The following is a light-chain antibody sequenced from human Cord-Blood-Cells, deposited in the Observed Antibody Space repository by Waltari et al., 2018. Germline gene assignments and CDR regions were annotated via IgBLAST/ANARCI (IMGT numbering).Light chain of an antibody. CDR1: QDISNY. V-gene: IGKV1-33*01. J-gene: IGKJ5*01. Sequence: DIQMTQSPSSLATSVGDRVTITCQASQDISNYLNWYKQKPRKAPKLLIYDASNLETGVPARFSGSGSGTDFTFPISSLQPEDIATYDCQQYDNLPLTFGQRTRLELK. CDR2: DAS. CDR3: QQYDNLPLT.